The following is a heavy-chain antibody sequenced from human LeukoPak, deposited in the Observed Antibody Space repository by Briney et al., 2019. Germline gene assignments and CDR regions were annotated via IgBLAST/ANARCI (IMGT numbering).Heavy chain of an antibody. CDR2: IVVGSGNT. J-gene: IGHJ2*01. CDR3: AACGSTGTDASYYWYFDL. CDR1: GFTFTSSA. V-gene: IGHV1-58*02. D-gene: IGHD1-1*01. Sequence: SVKVSCKASGFTFTSSAMQWVRQARGQRLEWIGWIVVGSGNTNYAQKFQERVTITRDMSTSTAYMELSSLRSEDTAVYYCAACGSTGTDASYYWYFDLWDRGTLVTVSS.